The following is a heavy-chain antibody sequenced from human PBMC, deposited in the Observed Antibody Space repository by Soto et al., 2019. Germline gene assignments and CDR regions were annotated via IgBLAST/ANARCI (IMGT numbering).Heavy chain of an antibody. CDR3: TTSIQLWLRYYSYGMHV. V-gene: IGHV3-15*01. CDR2: IKSKTDGGTT. J-gene: IGHJ6*02. D-gene: IGHD5-18*01. Sequence: PGGSLRLSCAASGFTFSNAWMSWVRQAPGKGLEWVGRIKSKTDGGTTDYAAPVKGRFTISRDDSKNTLYLQMNSLKTEDTAVYYCTTSIQLWLRYYSYGMHVWGQGTTVTGS. CDR1: GFTFSNAW.